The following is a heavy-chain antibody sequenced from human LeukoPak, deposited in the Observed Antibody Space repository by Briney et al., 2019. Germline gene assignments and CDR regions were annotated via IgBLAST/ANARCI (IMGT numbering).Heavy chain of an antibody. CDR3: ARDSQHLNFDH. CDR1: GFTFSNYW. CDR2: IKDDGSEK. V-gene: IGHV3-7*04. Sequence: GGSLRLSCAASGFTFSNYWMNWVRQAPGEGLEWVANIKDDGSEKYYVDSVKGRFTISRDNAKNSLYLQMNSLRAEDTAVYYCARDSQHLNFDHWGQGTLVTVSS. J-gene: IGHJ4*02. D-gene: IGHD3-3*02.